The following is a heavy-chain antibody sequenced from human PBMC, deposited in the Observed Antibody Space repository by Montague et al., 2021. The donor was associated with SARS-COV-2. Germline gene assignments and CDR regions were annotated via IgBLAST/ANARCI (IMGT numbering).Heavy chain of an antibody. D-gene: IGHD6-13*01. V-gene: IGHV4-59*01. J-gene: IGHJ3*02. CDR3: ARVGRGSSWYEVAFDI. CDR1: GGSISRYS. Sequence: SETLSLTCTVAGGSISRYSWTWIRQPPGKGLEWIGYIDNSGSTNYNPSXXSRVTISVDTSKNQFSLKLSYVAAADTAVYYCARVGRGSSWYEVAFDIWGQGTMVTVSS. CDR2: IDNSGST.